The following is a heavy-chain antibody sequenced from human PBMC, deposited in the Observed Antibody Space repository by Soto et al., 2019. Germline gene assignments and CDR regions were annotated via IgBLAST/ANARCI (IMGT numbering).Heavy chain of an antibody. J-gene: IGHJ5*02. CDR3: ASSIAAAGFDP. D-gene: IGHD6-13*01. CDR1: AYTFIGYY. Sequence: SGKVPCNASAYTFIGYYIYWVRHAPGQGLEWMGWINPNSGGTNYAQKFQGRVTMTMDTSISTAYMELSRLRSDDTAVYYCASSIAAAGFDPWGQGTLVTVSS. V-gene: IGHV1-2*02. CDR2: INPNSGGT.